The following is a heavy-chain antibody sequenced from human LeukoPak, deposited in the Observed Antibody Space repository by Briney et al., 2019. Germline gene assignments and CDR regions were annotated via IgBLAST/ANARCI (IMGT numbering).Heavy chain of an antibody. J-gene: IGHJ4*02. D-gene: IGHD1-1*01. CDR3: VRRKAPPGGPYYFDY. Sequence: SETLSLTCTVSGASISSDYWSWIRQPPGETLESIGYISNSGSTNYSPSLKSRVTISLDTSKNQFSLKMSSVTAADTAVYYCVRRKAPPGGPYYFDYWGQGTLVTVSS. V-gene: IGHV4-59*08. CDR1: GASISSDY. CDR2: ISNSGST.